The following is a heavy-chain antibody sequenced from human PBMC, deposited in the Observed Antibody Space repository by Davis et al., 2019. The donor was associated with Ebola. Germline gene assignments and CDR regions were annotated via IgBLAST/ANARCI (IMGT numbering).Heavy chain of an antibody. Sequence: PGGSLRLSCAASGFTFSSYAMSWVRQAPGKGLEWVSAISGSGGSTYYADSVKGRFTISRDNSKNTLYLQMNSLRAEDTAVYYCAKGGFRELLGLYYGMDVWGQGTTVTVSS. D-gene: IGHD3-10*01. J-gene: IGHJ6*02. CDR3: AKGGFRELLGLYYGMDV. V-gene: IGHV3-23*01. CDR2: ISGSGGST. CDR1: GFTFSSYA.